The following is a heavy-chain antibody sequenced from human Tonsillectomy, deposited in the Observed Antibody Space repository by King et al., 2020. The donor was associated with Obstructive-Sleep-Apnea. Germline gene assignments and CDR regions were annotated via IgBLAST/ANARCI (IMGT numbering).Heavy chain of an antibody. CDR1: GFTFSDSG. D-gene: IGHD1-26*01. V-gene: IGHV3-30*02. CDR3: ARPGVGASSIIEY. J-gene: IGHJ4*02. Sequence: QLVQSGGGVVQPGRSLRLSCAASGFTFSDSGMHWVRQTPGKGLEWVSFMRFAGSENYYADSVKGRFTISRDNSRNTLYLHMNSLRVEDTAVYYCARPGVGASSIIEYWGQGTLVTVSS. CDR2: MRFAGSEN.